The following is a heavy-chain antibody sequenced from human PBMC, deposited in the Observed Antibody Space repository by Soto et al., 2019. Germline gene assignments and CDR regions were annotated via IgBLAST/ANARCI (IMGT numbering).Heavy chain of an antibody. D-gene: IGHD5-18*01. CDR1: GYTFTSYG. CDR2: ISAYNGNT. J-gene: IGHJ6*03. Sequence: QGQLVQSGAEVKKPGASVKVSCKASGYTFTSYGISWVRQAPGQGLEWMGWISAYNGNTNYAQKLQGRVTMTTDTSPSTAYMELGRLRSDDTAVYYCAREAPQLWNNEYYYYYYMDVKGKGTTVTVSS. V-gene: IGHV1-18*01. CDR3: AREAPQLWNNEYYYYYYMDV.